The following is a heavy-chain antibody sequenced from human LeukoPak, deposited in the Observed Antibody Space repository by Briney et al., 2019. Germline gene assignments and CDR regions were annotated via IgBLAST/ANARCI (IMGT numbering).Heavy chain of an antibody. Sequence: GGSPRLSCEASGFDISMHEMTWVRQVPGKGLEWVALIDTATRTKYLGSVKGRFTISRDNLKDSVYLQMNNVRVGDTARYHCVRAATLRSDGHAFDVWGQGTVVSISS. CDR3: VRAATLRSDGHAFDV. D-gene: IGHD3-16*01. CDR2: IDTATRT. V-gene: IGHV3-13*01. J-gene: IGHJ3*01. CDR1: GFDISMHE.